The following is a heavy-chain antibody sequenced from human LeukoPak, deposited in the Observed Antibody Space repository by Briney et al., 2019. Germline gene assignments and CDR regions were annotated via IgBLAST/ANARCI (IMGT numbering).Heavy chain of an antibody. CDR1: GYSFTNHW. V-gene: IGHV5-51*01. D-gene: IGHD2/OR15-2a*01. Sequence: GESLNISCKGSGYSFTNHWIGWVRQMPGKGLEWMGIIYPGDSDTRYSPSFQGQVTISADKSISTAYLQWSSLKASDTAMYYCARRNSQIGDYWGQGTLVTVSS. CDR2: IYPGDSDT. CDR3: ARRNSQIGDY. J-gene: IGHJ4*02.